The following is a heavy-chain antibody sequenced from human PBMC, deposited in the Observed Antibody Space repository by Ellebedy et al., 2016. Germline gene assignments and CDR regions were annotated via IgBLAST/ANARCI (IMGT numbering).Heavy chain of an antibody. CDR2: ITGSGETT. CDR1: GFTFSMYA. Sequence: GESLKISXAASGFTFSMYAMSWVRQTPGKGLEWVSTITGSGETTHYADSVKGRFTISRDNAKNTLYLQMNSLRAEDTGIYYCVKEFDYWGPGTLVTVSS. J-gene: IGHJ4*02. CDR3: VKEFDY. V-gene: IGHV3-23*01.